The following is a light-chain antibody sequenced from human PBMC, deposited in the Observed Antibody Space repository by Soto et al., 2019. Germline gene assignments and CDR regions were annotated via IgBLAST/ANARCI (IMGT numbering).Light chain of an antibody. CDR1: SSDVGGYNY. J-gene: IGLJ3*02. CDR2: EVS. V-gene: IGLV2-14*01. CDR3: SSYTSGSTWV. Sequence: QSALTQPASVSGSPGQSITISCTGTSSDVGGYNYVSWYQQHPGKAPKLMIYEVSNRPSGVSNRFSGSKSGNTASLTIPGLQAEDEADYYCSSYTSGSTWVFGGGTKLTVL.